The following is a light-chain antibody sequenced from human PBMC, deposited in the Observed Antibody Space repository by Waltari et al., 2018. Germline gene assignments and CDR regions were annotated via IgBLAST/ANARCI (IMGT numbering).Light chain of an antibody. CDR1: QTVSSNY. CDR2: GGS. V-gene: IGKV3-20*01. CDR3: QQYGRSPWA. J-gene: IGKJ1*01. Sequence: EILLTQSPGSLSLSPGERATLSCRTSQTVSSNYLAWYQQKPGQAPRLLIFGGSKRATGISDRFSGSVSTTGFTLNISRLEPEDVAVYYCQQYGRSPWAFGQGTKVEIK.